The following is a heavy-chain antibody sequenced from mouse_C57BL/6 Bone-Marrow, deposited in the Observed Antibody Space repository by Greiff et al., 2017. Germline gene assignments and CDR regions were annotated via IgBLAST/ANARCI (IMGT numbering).Heavy chain of an antibody. Sequence: EVMLVESGGGLVKPGGSLKLSCAASGFTFSSYTMSWVRQTPEKRLEWVATISGGGGNTYYPDSVKGRFTISRDNAKYTLYLQMSSLRSEDTALYCCARRGLRLYYAMDYWGQGTSVTVSS. CDR1: GFTFSSYT. D-gene: IGHD2-4*01. J-gene: IGHJ4*01. CDR3: ARRGLRLYYAMDY. CDR2: ISGGGGNT. V-gene: IGHV5-9*01.